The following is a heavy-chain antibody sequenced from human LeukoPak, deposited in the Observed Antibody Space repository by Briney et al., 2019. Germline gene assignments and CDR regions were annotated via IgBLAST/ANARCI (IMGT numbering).Heavy chain of an antibody. CDR2: IGDSGGGT. CDR1: GFTFSNYT. D-gene: IGHD1-26*01. CDR3: AKDLNSGSPYYFDC. J-gene: IGHJ4*02. Sequence: GPLRLSRADSGFTFSNYTMSWVRQAPGKGLEWVSAIGDSGGGTYYADSVKGRFTISRDNSKNTLYLQMNSLRAEDTAVYYCAKDLNSGSPYYFDCWGLGTLVTVSS. V-gene: IGHV3-23*01.